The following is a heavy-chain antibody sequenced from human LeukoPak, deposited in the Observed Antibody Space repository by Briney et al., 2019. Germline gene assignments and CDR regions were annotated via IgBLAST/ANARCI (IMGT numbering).Heavy chain of an antibody. CDR1: GFTFSSYT. D-gene: IGHD4-11*01. CDR2: ISWDGDNT. CDR3: AREGTHDYSKDH. Sequence: GGSLRLSCAASGFTFSSYTMHWVRQAPGKGLEWISLISWDGDNTYYADSVKGRFIISRDNSKNSLYLQMNSLRTEDTALYYCAREGTHDYSKDHWGQGTLVTVPS. V-gene: IGHV3-43*01. J-gene: IGHJ4*02.